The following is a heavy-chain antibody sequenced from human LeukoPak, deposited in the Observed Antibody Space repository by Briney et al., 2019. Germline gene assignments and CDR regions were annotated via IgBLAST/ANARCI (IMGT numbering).Heavy chain of an antibody. CDR1: GGSISSSNYY. D-gene: IGHD3-22*01. Sequence: PSETLSLTCTVSGGSISSSNYYWGWIRQPPGRGLECIGGVYYSGSTYYNPSLKSRVTISVDTSKTQFSLKLSSVTAADTAVYYCSRAYDSSGYSSYYFDYWGQGTLVTVSS. V-gene: IGHV4-39*01. J-gene: IGHJ4*02. CDR2: VYYSGST. CDR3: SRAYDSSGYSSYYFDY.